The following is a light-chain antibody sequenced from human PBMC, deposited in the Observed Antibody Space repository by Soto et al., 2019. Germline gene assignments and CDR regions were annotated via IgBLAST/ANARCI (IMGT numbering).Light chain of an antibody. CDR2: LGS. CDR3: MQALQTPYT. CDR1: QRLLHSNGNTF. J-gene: IGKJ2*01. Sequence: EIVMTQSPPSLTATPGELASISCRSSQRLLHSNGNTFLDWYLQKPGQSPQLLIYLGSNRASGVPDRVSGSEAGTDSTLKISRVEAEDVVVYYWMQALQTPYTFGQGTKLEIK. V-gene: IGKV2-28*01.